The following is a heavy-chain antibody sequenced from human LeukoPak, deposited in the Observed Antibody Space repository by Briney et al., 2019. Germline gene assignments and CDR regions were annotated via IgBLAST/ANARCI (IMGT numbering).Heavy chain of an antibody. Sequence: SETLSLTCTVSGGSVSIFYWSWIRQPPGKGLEWTGYIYNTGYTDYNASLKSRVTISIDTTNNQFSLKLTSVTAADTAVYFCARHEWGGSSNFDYWGRGTLVTVSS. J-gene: IGHJ4*02. D-gene: IGHD1-26*01. V-gene: IGHV4-59*08. CDR3: ARHEWGGSSNFDY. CDR1: GGSVSIFY. CDR2: IYNTGYT.